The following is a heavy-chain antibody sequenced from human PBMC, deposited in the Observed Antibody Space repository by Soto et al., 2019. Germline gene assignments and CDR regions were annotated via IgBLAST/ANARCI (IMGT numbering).Heavy chain of an antibody. CDR1: GDSISNSRFY. CDR3: ARDTTPSL. Sequence: SETLSLTCGVSGDSISNSRFYWAWIRQPPGEGLEWIGSIYHTGNAYYNPSLKSRVTISVDTSKNQFSLKLSSVTAADTAMYYCARDTTPSLWGQGTLVTVS. V-gene: IGHV4-39*07. CDR2: IYHTGNA. J-gene: IGHJ4*02. D-gene: IGHD1-1*01.